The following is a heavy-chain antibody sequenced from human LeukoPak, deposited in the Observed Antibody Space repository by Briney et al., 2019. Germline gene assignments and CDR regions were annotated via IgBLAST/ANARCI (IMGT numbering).Heavy chain of an antibody. CDR2: IYYSGST. Sequence: SETLSLTCTVSGGSISSYYWSWIRQPPGKGLEWIGYIYYSGSTNYNPSLKSRVTISVDTSKNQFSLKLTSVTAADTAVYYCASPFSYYNDGSGYHPYGMDVWGQGTTVTVSS. D-gene: IGHD3-22*01. V-gene: IGHV4-59*01. J-gene: IGHJ6*02. CDR1: GGSISSYY. CDR3: ASPFSYYNDGSGYHPYGMDV.